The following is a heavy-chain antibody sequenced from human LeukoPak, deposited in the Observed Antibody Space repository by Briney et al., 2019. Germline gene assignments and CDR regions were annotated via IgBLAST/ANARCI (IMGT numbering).Heavy chain of an antibody. Sequence: GGSLRLSCAASGFTFSGYWMHWVRQAPGKGLVWVSRINSDGSSTTYADSVKGRFTISRDNAKNTLYLQMNSLRAEDTAMYYCARAIGLDFDFWGQGTLVTVTS. V-gene: IGHV3-74*01. D-gene: IGHD2/OR15-2a*01. CDR1: GFTFSGYW. CDR2: INSDGSST. J-gene: IGHJ4*02. CDR3: ARAIGLDFDF.